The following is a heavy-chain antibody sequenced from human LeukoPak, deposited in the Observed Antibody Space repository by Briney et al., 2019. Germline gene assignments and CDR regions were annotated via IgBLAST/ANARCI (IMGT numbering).Heavy chain of an antibody. CDR1: GFTFSTYS. V-gene: IGHV3-48*02. CDR3: ARESSIDY. J-gene: IGHJ4*02. Sequence: GGSLRLSCAASGFTFSTYSMNWVRQAPGKGLEWVSYITRSSSAIYYADSVKGRFTISRDNAKNSLYLQMNNLRDEDTAVYYCARESSIDYWGQGTLVTVSS. CDR2: ITRSSSAI.